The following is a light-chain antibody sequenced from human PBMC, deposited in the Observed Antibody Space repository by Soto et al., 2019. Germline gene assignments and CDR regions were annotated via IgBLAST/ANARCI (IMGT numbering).Light chain of an antibody. Sequence: EIVLTPSPGPLCLSLGERATLSFRASQTISSRYLAWYQQIPGQDPRLLIYGESTRATGIPDRFSGSGSGTDFTLTVSRLEPEDFAVYYCQQYVGSLTFGGGTKVDIK. V-gene: IGKV3-20*01. CDR2: GES. J-gene: IGKJ4*01. CDR1: QTISSRY. CDR3: QQYVGSLT.